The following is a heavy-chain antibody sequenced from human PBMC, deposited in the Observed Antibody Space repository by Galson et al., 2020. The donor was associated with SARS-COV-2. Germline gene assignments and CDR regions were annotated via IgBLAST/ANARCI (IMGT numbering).Heavy chain of an antibody. CDR3: AKYIVVVPGLERDEAVDS. Sequence: ETLSLTCAASGFTFSSYAMSWVRQAPGKGLEWVSTISCSGSSTYYADSVKGRFTISRDNSKNTLYLQMNSLRTEDTAVYYCAKYIVVVPGLERDEAVDSWCQGTVRTVAS. CDR1: GFTFSSYA. V-gene: IGHV3-23*01. J-gene: IGHJ3*02. D-gene: IGHD2-2*01. CDR2: ISCSGSST.